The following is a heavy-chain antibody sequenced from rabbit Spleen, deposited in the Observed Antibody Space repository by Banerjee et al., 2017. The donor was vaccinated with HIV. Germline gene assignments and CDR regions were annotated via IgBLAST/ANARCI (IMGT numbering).Heavy chain of an antibody. Sequence: QEQLEESGGDLVQPEGSLTLTCTASGFSFSSGYDMCWVRQAPGKGLEWIACIYTGDGNTYYASWAKGRFTISKTSSTTVTLQMTSLTAADTATYFCARDEDARVPGYAYNLWGPGTLVTVS. CDR2: IYTGDGNT. V-gene: IGHV1S45*01. D-gene: IGHD6-1*01. J-gene: IGHJ4*01. CDR3: ARDEDARVPGYAYNL. CDR1: GFSFSSGYD.